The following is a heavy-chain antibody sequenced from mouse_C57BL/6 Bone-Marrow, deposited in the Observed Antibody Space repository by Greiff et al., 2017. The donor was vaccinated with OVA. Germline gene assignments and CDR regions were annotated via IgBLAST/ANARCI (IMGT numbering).Heavy chain of an antibody. J-gene: IGHJ1*03. Sequence: EVMLVESGGGLVQPGGSLKLSCAASGFTFSDYYMYWVRQTPEKRLEWVAYISNGGGSTYYPDTVKGRFTISRDNAKNPLYLQMSRLKSEDTAMYYCARHRWSYWYFDVWGTGTTVTVSS. CDR1: GFTFSDYY. V-gene: IGHV5-12*01. CDR3: ARHRWSYWYFDV. D-gene: IGHD2-3*01. CDR2: ISNGGGST.